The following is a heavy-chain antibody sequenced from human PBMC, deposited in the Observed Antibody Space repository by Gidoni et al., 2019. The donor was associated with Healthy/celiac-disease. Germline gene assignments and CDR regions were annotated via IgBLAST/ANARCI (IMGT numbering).Heavy chain of an antibody. Sequence: QVQLVESGGGVVQPGRSLRLSCAASGFTFSSYGMHWVRQAPGKGLEWVAVISYDGSNKYYADSVKGRFTISRDNSKNTLYLQMNSLRAEDTAVYYCAKDLLRVGATISHYYYYYGMDVWGQGTTVTVSS. CDR3: AKDLLRVGATISHYYYYYGMDV. D-gene: IGHD1-26*01. CDR1: GFTFSSYG. CDR2: ISYDGSNK. J-gene: IGHJ6*02. V-gene: IGHV3-30*18.